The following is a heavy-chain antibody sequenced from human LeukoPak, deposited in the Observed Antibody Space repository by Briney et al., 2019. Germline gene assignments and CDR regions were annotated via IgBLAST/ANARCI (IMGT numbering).Heavy chain of an antibody. V-gene: IGHV3-23*01. D-gene: IGHD2-15*01. CDR1: GFTFSSYA. CDR3: ARDSRKICSGGSCYADALDI. CDR2: ISGRDGST. Sequence: GGSLRLSCAASGFTFSSYAMSWVRQAPGKGLEWVSAISGRDGSTYYADSVKGRFTISRDNSKNSLYLQMNSLRAEDTAVYYCARDSRKICSGGSCYADALDIWGQGTMVTVSS. J-gene: IGHJ3*02.